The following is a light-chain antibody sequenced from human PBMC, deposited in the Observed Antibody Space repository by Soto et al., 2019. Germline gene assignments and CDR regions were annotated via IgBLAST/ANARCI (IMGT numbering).Light chain of an antibody. CDR1: SSNIGTNN. V-gene: IGLV1-47*02. CDR2: NNN. Sequence: QTVVTQPPSASGTPGQRVTISCSGSSSNIGTNNVYWYQQVPGAAPKLLIYNNNHRPSWVPDRFSGSKSGPSASLAISGLRSEDEADYFCATWDDSLGGPVFGGGTQLTVL. CDR3: ATWDDSLGGPV. J-gene: IGLJ3*02.